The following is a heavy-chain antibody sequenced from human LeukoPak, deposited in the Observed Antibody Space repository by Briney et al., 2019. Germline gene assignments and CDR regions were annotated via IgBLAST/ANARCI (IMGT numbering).Heavy chain of an antibody. V-gene: IGHV4-59*01. CDR1: GGSISSYY. J-gene: IGHJ4*02. CDR2: IYYSGST. CDR3: ASLRIVGATVFDY. Sequence: KPSETLSLTCTVSGGSISSYYWSWIRQPPGKGLEWIGYIYYSGSTNYNPSLKSRVTISVDMSKNQFSLKLSSVTAADTAVYYCASLRIVGATVFDYWGQGTLVTVSS. D-gene: IGHD1-26*01.